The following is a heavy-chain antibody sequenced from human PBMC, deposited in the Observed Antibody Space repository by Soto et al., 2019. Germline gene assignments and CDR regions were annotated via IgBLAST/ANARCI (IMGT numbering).Heavy chain of an antibody. V-gene: IGHV1-18*04. CDR3: ASSYYYDSSGSIDAFDI. Sequence: ASVKVSCKASGYTFTSYGISWVRQAPGQGLEWMGWISAYNGNTNYAQKLQGRVTMTTDTSTSTAYMELRSLRSDDTAVYYCASSYYYDSSGSIDAFDIWGQGTMVTVSS. CDR1: GYTFTSYG. D-gene: IGHD3-22*01. J-gene: IGHJ3*02. CDR2: ISAYNGNT.